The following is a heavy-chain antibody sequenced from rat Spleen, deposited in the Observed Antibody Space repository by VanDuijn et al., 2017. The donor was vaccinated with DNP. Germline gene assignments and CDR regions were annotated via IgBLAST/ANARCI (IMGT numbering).Heavy chain of an antibody. J-gene: IGHJ2*01. CDR1: GFTFSDYN. CDR3: ATGVGGPDY. Sequence: EVQLVESGGDLIQPGRSLKLSCAASGFTFSDYNMAWVRQAPKKGLEWVATISYDGSSTYYRDSVKGRFTISRDNADRTLYLQIDSLRSEDTAVYYWATGVGGPDYWGQGALVTVSS. CDR2: ISYDGSST. D-gene: IGHD1-11*01. V-gene: IGHV5-7*01.